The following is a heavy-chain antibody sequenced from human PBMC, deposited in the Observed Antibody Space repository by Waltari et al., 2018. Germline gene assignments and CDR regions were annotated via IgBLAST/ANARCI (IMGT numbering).Heavy chain of an antibody. D-gene: IGHD1-1*01. CDR1: GGSINNYH. CDR2: IYYIGTT. J-gene: IGHJ5*02. Sequence: QVQLQESGPGLVKPSETLSLACTVSGGSINNYHWSWIRQPPGKGMEWLGYIYYIGTTNYNPSFKSRSTISVDTSKNQFSLKLTSVTAADTAVYYCARHKGGCGRTTCPNWLDPWGHGTHVTVSS. V-gene: IGHV4-59*08. CDR3: ARHKGGCGRTTCPNWLDP.